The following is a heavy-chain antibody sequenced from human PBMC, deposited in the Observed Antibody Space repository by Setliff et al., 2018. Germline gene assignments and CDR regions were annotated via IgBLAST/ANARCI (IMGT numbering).Heavy chain of an antibody. CDR3: SSYLVS. V-gene: IGHV1-46*01. CDR1: GYTFTNYY. D-gene: IGHD2-21*01. CDR2: INPSGGAT. J-gene: IGHJ4*02. Sequence: ASVKVSCKASGYTFTNYYMHWVRQAPGQGLEWMGIINPSGGATSYAHKFQDRVDMTRDTSTSTVYMELNSLRVDDTAVYYCSSYLVSWGQGALVTVSS.